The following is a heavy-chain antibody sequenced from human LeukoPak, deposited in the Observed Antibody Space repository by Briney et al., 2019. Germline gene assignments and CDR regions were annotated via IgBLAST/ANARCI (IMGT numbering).Heavy chain of an antibody. J-gene: IGHJ4*02. Sequence: GGSLRLSCAASGFTFCSYAIGSVRLAAGKGLDWVSAISGSGDSTYYADSVKGRFTISRDNSKNTLYLQINILRAEDKAIYHCTKPLPGIAAAGGIFDYWGPGTLVTVSS. CDR3: TKPLPGIAAAGGIFDY. V-gene: IGHV3-23*01. D-gene: IGHD6-13*01. CDR1: GFTFCSYA. CDR2: ISGSGDST.